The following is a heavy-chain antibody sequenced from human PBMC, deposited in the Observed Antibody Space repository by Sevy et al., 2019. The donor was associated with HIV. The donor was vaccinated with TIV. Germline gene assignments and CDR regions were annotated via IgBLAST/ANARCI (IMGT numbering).Heavy chain of an antibody. Sequence: ASVKVSCKASGYTFSSYGISWVRQAPGQGLEWMGWIVVYNGNIRYAQILQDRVTMTTDTSTSTAYMELRSLRSDDTAVYYCARISTVRGKFNWFDPWGQGTLVTVSS. V-gene: IGHV1-18*01. CDR2: IVVYNGNI. CDR3: ARISTVRGKFNWFDP. J-gene: IGHJ5*02. D-gene: IGHD3-10*01. CDR1: GYTFSSYG.